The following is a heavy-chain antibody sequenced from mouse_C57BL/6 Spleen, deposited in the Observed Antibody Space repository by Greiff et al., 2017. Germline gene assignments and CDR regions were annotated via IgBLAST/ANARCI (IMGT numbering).Heavy chain of an antibody. J-gene: IGHJ4*01. CDR2: IYPVDGGT. CDR3: VRRITTGVDTSMDY. Sequence: VQRVESGPELVKPGASVKISCKASGYAFSSSWMNWVKQRPGKGLEWIGRIYPVDGGTNYNGKFKGKATLTADKSSSTAYMQLSSLTSEDSAVYCCVRRITTGVDTSMDYWGQGTSVTVSS. V-gene: IGHV1-82*01. CDR1: GYAFSSSW. D-gene: IGHD1-1*01.